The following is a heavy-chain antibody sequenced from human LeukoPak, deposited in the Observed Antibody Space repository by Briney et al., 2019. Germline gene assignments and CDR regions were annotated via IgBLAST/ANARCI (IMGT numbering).Heavy chain of an antibody. CDR3: ARDLSYCTITSCSYYYYGMDV. Sequence: GGSLRLSCSASGFTFSSYEMNRVRQAPGKGLEWVSYISSSGGTIYYADSVKGRFTISRDNAKNSLYLQMNSLRAEDTAVYYCARDLSYCTITSCSYYYYGMDVWGQGTTVTVSS. D-gene: IGHD2-2*01. V-gene: IGHV3-48*03. CDR2: ISSSGGTI. CDR1: GFTFSSYE. J-gene: IGHJ6*02.